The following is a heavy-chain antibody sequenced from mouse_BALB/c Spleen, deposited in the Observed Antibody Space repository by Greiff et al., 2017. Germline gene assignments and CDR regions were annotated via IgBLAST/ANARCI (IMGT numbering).Heavy chain of an antibody. V-gene: IGHV1-7*01. D-gene: IGHD1-1*01. J-gene: IGHJ4*01. CDR1: GYTFTSYW. CDR2: INPSTGYT. Sequence: QVQLQQSGAELAKPGASVKMSCKASGYTFTSYWMHWVKQRPGQGLEWIGYINPSTGYTEYNQKFKDKATLTADKSSSTAYMQLSSLTSEDSAVYYCGHYGSSFDYWGQGTSVTVSS. CDR3: GHYGSSFDY.